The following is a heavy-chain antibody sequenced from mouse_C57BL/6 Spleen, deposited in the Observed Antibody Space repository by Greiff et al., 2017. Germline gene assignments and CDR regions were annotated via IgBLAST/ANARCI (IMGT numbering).Heavy chain of an antibody. CDR2: IYPGDGDT. CDR3: ARLAGYAMDY. V-gene: IGHV1-80*01. D-gene: IGHD3-3*01. CDR1: GYAFSSYW. Sequence: LKQSGASVKISCKASGYAFSSYWMNWVKQRPGKGLEWIGQIYPGDGDTNYNGKFKGKATLTADKSSSTAYMQLSSLTSEDSAVYFCARLAGYAMDYWGQGTSVTVSS. J-gene: IGHJ4*01.